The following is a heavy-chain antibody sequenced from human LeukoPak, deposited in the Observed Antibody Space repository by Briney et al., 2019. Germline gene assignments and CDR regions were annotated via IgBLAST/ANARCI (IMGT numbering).Heavy chain of an antibody. Sequence: GGSLRLSCAASGFTFSSYEMNWVRQAPGKGLEWVANIKQDGSEKYYVDSVKGRFTISRDNATNSQYLQMNSLRVEDTALYYCARAQTYGDSRLLLDYWGQGTLVTVSS. D-gene: IGHD2-21*02. V-gene: IGHV3-7*03. CDR3: ARAQTYGDSRLLLDY. CDR1: GFTFSSYE. CDR2: IKQDGSEK. J-gene: IGHJ4*02.